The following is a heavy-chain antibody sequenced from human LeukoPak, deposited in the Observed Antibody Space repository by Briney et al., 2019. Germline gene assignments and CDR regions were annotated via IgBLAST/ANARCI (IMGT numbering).Heavy chain of an antibody. D-gene: IGHD3-10*01. CDR2: INPNSGGT. CDR3: ARLASYYYGSEPLGWFDS. CDR1: GYTFTGYY. J-gene: IGHJ5*01. Sequence: ASVKVSCKASGYTFTGYYMHWVRQAPGQGLEWMGWINPNSGGTNYAQKFQGRVTMTRDTPISTAYMELSRLRSDDTAVYYCARLASYYYGSEPLGWFDSWGQGTLVTVSS. V-gene: IGHV1-2*02.